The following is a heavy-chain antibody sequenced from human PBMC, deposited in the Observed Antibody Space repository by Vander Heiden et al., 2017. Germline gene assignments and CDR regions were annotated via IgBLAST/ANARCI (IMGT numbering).Heavy chain of an antibody. Sequence: QVQLVESGGGVVQPGRSLRLSCAASGFTFSSYAMHWVRQAPGKWLEWVAVISDDGSNKYYADSVKGRFTISRDNSKNTLYLQMNSLRAEDTAVYYCARDRYSGSYSWYFDYWGQGTLVTVSS. CDR2: ISDDGSNK. J-gene: IGHJ4*02. CDR3: ARDRYSGSYSWYFDY. D-gene: IGHD1-26*01. V-gene: IGHV3-30-3*01. CDR1: GFTFSSYA.